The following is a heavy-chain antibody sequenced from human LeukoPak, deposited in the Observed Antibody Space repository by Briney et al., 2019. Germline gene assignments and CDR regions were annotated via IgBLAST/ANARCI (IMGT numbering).Heavy chain of an antibody. Sequence: GASVKVSCKASGYTFTDYYMHWVRQAPGQGLEWMGRISPSSGGTNYAQKFQGRVTMTRDTSTGTAYMELSRLRSDDTAMYYCARDVLTTFGYFSAADDFWGQGTLVTVSS. J-gene: IGHJ4*02. CDR2: ISPSSGGT. CDR3: ARDVLTTFGYFSAADDF. CDR1: GYTFTDYY. V-gene: IGHV1-2*06. D-gene: IGHD3-10*02.